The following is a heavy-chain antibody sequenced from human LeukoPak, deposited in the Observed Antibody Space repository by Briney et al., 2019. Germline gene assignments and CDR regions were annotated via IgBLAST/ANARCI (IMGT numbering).Heavy chain of an antibody. CDR1: GFTFSNAW. V-gene: IGHV3-15*01. D-gene: IGHD3-9*01. Sequence: PGGALRISCAASGFTFSNAWMSWGRQAPGEGPEWGGRIKSKTDGGTTDYAAPVKGRFTISRDDSKNTLYLQMNGLKTEDTAVYYCTTLYYDILTGFYWGQGTLVTVSS. J-gene: IGHJ4*02. CDR3: TTLYYDILTGFY. CDR2: IKSKTDGGTT.